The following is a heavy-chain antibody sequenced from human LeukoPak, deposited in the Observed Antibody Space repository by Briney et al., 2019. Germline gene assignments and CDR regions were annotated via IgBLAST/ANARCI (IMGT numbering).Heavy chain of an antibody. V-gene: IGHV1-46*01. CDR1: GYTFTSYY. J-gene: IGHJ6*03. CDR2: INPSGGST. CDR3: ARDYYGSGMPGDYYYYYMDV. D-gene: IGHD3-10*01. Sequence: ASVKVSCKASGYTFTSYYMHWVRQAPGQGLEWMGIINPSGGSTSYAQKFQGRVTMTRDMSTSTVYMELSSLRSEDTAVYYCARDYYGSGMPGDYYYYYMDVWGKGTTVTVSS.